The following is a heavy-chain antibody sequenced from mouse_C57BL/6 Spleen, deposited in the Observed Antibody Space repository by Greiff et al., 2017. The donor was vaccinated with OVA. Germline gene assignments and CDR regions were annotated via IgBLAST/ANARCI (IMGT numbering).Heavy chain of an antibody. CDR1: GYSFTSYY. Sequence: VKLVESGPELVKPGASVKISCKASGYSFTSYYIHWVKQRPGQGLEWIGWIYPGSGNTKYNEKFKGKATLTADTSSGTAYMQLSSLTSEDSAVYYCAREGLDGSSWFAYWGQGTLVTVSA. V-gene: IGHV1-66*01. J-gene: IGHJ3*01. CDR3: AREGLDGSSWFAY. CDR2: IYPGSGNT. D-gene: IGHD1-1*01.